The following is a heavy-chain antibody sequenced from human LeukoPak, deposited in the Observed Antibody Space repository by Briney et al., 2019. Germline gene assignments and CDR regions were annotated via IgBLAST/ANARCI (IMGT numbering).Heavy chain of an antibody. CDR3: ARDDGGQGDY. CDR1: GFTFSDHY. CDR2: SKNKANSYIT. Sequence: GGSLRLSCAASGFTFSDHYMDWVRQAPGKGLEWVGRSKNKANSYITQYAAFVQGRFTISRDDSRNSLYLQINSLKTEDTAVYYCARDDGGQGDYWGQGTLVTVSS. V-gene: IGHV3-72*01. D-gene: IGHD2-15*01. J-gene: IGHJ4*02.